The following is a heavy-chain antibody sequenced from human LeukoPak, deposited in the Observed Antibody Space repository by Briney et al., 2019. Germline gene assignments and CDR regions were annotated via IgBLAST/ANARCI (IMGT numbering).Heavy chain of an antibody. V-gene: IGHV3-23*01. D-gene: IGHD1/OR15-1a*01. CDR2: ISGSGERS. J-gene: IGHJ4*02. CDR3: VKSNNLGGDY. CDR1: RFTLRGYV. Sequence: GGSLRLSCAASRFTLRGYVMTWVRQAPGKGLEWVSGISGSGERSFYADSVKGRFTISRDSSKNMVYLQMNNLRAEDTAVYYCVKSNNLGGDYWGQGTLVTVSS.